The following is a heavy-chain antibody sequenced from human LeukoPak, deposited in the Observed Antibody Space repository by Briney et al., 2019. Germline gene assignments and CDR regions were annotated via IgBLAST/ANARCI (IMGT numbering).Heavy chain of an antibody. CDR1: GFTFSSYA. J-gene: IGHJ6*04. CDR3: AKWGDCSSTSCYVSLGDYYYYGMDV. D-gene: IGHD2-2*01. CDR2: ISGSGGST. Sequence: GGSLRLSCAASGFTFSSYAMSWVRQAPGKGLEWVSAISGSGGSTYYADSVKGRFTISRDNSKNTLYLQMNSPRAEDTAVYYCAKWGDCSSTSCYVSLGDYYYYGMDVWGKGTTVTVSS. V-gene: IGHV3-23*01.